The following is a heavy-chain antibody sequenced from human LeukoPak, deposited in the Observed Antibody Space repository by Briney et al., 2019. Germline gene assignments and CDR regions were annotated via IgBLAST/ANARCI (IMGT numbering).Heavy chain of an antibody. CDR1: GLTFSSYG. D-gene: IGHD1-26*01. Sequence: GSLRLSCAASGLTFSSYGMHWVRQAPGKGLEWVAVIWYDGSNKYYADSVKGRFTISRENSKNTLYLQMNSLRAEDTAVYYCARGGRELENWGQGTLVTVSS. CDR2: IWYDGSNK. J-gene: IGHJ4*02. CDR3: ARGGRELEN. V-gene: IGHV3-33*01.